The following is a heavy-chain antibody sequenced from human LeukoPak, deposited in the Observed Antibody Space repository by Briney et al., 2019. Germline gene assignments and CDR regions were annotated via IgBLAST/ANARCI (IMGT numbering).Heavy chain of an antibody. CDR3: AESCSSASCYGY. CDR2: INHSGST. J-gene: IGHJ4*02. Sequence: SETLSLTCAVYGGSFSGYYWSWIRQPPGKGLEWIGEINHSGSTNYNPSLKSRVTISVDTSKNQFSLKLSSVTAADTAVYYCAESCSSASCYGYWGQGTLVTVSP. V-gene: IGHV4-34*01. CDR1: GGSFSGYY. D-gene: IGHD2-2*01.